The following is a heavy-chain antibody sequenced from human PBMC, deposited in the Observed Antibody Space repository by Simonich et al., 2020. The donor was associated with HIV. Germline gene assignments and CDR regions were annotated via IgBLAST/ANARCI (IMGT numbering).Heavy chain of an antibody. CDR1: NYSSTNTYY. CDR3: ARRQGNWKVNWYDP. Sequence: QVQLQESGPGLVEPSETLSLTCAVSNYSSTNTYYWAGIRQPPGRGLEWIGSFYHSGSTYYNPSLKCRVTISVDTSKNQFSLKVKSVTAADTAVYYCARRQGNWKVNWYDPWGQGTLVTVSS. CDR2: FYHSGST. D-gene: IGHD1-1*01. J-gene: IGHJ5*02. V-gene: IGHV4-38-2*01.